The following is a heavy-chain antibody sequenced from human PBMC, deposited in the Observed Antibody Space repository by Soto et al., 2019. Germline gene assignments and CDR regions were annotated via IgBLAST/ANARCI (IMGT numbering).Heavy chain of an antibody. CDR3: ARRRPGGDWFDP. V-gene: IGHV4-34*01. CDR2: IXHXXXX. D-gene: IGHD3-10*01. Sequence: SETLSLTCAVYGGSFSGYYWSWIRQPPGKGPEWIGEIXHXXXXXYXXSLKSRVTISADKSISTAYLQWSSLKASDTAMYYCARRRPGGDWFDPWGQGTLVTVSS. J-gene: IGHJ5*02. CDR1: GGSFSGYY.